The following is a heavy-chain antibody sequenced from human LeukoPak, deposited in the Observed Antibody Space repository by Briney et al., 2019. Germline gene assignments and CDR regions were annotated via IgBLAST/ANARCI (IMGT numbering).Heavy chain of an antibody. D-gene: IGHD3-10*01. CDR1: GGSISSGSYH. CDR3: ARGGSGAYFDY. J-gene: IGHJ4*02. V-gene: IGHV4-61*02. Sequence: PSETLSLTCTVSGGSISSGSYHWSWIRQPAGKGLEWIGRIDTSVSTNYNPSLKSRVTISVDTSKNQFSLKLSSVTAADTAVYYCARGGSGAYFDYWGQGTLVTVSS. CDR2: IDTSVST.